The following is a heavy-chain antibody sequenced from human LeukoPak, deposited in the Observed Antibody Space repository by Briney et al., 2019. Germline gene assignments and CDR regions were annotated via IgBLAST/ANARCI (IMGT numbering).Heavy chain of an antibody. CDR3: ARSRDRDAFDI. CDR2: IYYSGST. V-gene: IGHV4-59*01. J-gene: IGHJ3*02. CDR1: GGSISSYY. D-gene: IGHD5-24*01. Sequence: SETLSLTCTVSGGSISSYYWSWIRQPPGKGLEWVGYIYYSGSTNYNPSLKSRVNISVDTSKNQFSLKLSSVTAADTAVYYCARSRDRDAFDIWGQGTMVTVSS.